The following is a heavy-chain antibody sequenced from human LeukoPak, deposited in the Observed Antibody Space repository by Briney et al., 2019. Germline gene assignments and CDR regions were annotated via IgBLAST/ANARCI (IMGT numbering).Heavy chain of an antibody. CDR2: INHSGST. D-gene: IGHD1-26*01. CDR1: GGSFSGYY. CDR3: ARQATLIYSGSYLGY. V-gene: IGHV4-34*01. J-gene: IGHJ4*02. Sequence: SETLSLTCAVYGGSFSGYYWSWLRQPPGKGLEWIGEINHSGSTNYNPSLKSRVTISVDTSKNQFSLRLSSVTAADTAVYYCARQATLIYSGSYLGYWGQGTLVTVSS.